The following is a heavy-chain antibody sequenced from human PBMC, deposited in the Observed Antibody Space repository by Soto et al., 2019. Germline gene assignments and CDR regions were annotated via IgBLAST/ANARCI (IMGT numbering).Heavy chain of an antibody. J-gene: IGHJ5*02. CDR2: INPSGGST. V-gene: IGHV1-46*01. Sequence: GVSVKVSCKASGYTFASYYMHWVRQAPGQGLEWIGIINPSGGSTSYEQKFQGRVTMTRDTTTSTVYMELSSLRSEDTAVYYCARASSSWSFHWFDPWGQGTLVTVSS. CDR1: GYTFASYY. CDR3: ARASSSWSFHWFDP. D-gene: IGHD6-13*01.